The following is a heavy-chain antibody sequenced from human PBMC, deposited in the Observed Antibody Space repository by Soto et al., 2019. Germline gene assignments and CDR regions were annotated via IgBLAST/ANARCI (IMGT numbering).Heavy chain of an antibody. CDR2: IHYNGNT. D-gene: IGHD3-10*01. CDR1: GDSIGSSPYF. Sequence: QLQLQESGPGLVKPSETLSLSCTVSGDSIGSSPYFWGWTRQSPGRGLEWITSIHYNGNTNYSPSLKSRVTISVDAATNQFSLKLSSVTAADTAIYYCARHQGPTGVIDWGQGTLVTVSS. V-gene: IGHV4-39*01. CDR3: ARHQGPTGVID. J-gene: IGHJ4*02.